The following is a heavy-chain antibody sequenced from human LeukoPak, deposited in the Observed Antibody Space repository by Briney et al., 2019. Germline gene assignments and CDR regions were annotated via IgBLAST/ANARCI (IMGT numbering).Heavy chain of an antibody. CDR3: ARVVKNYYDSSGYPDY. D-gene: IGHD3-22*01. CDR1: GFTCSTYV. V-gene: IGHV3-23*01. Sequence: GGSLRLSCAASGFTCSTYVMSWVRQAPGKGLEWLSLILHNGDSTYYADSVKGRFTISRDNSKNTLYLQMNSLRAEDTAVYYCARVVKNYYDSSGYPDYWGQGTLVTVSS. J-gene: IGHJ4*02. CDR2: ILHNGDST.